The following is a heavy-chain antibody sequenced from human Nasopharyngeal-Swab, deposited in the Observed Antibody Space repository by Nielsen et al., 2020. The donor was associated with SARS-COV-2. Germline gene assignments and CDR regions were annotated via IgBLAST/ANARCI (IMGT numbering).Heavy chain of an antibody. J-gene: IGHJ4*02. CDR3: TTLHRTGWF. CDR1: GFVFSSVW. D-gene: IGHD6-19*01. Sequence: GGSLSLSCAASGFVFSSVWMSWVRQAPGKGLEWVGRIKRKADGGTVEYATAVRGRFSISRDDSRNTLFLQMNRLKTEDTAVYYCTTLHRTGWFWGQGTLVTVSS. CDR2: IKRKADGGTV. V-gene: IGHV3-15*01.